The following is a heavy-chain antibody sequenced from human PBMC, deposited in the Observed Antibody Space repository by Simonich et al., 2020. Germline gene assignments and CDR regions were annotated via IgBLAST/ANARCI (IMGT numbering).Heavy chain of an antibody. Sequence: EVQLVESGGGLVQPGGSLRLSCAASGFTFSSYEMNWVRQAPGKGLEWVSYISSSGGTIYYAASVKGRYTIPRDTAKNSLYLQMNSLRAEDTAVYYCARDFRLQLVEIGTYYYYGMDVWGQGTTVTVSS. CDR3: ARDFRLQLVEIGTYYYYGMDV. CDR2: ISSSGGTI. CDR1: GFTFSSYE. V-gene: IGHV3-48*03. J-gene: IGHJ6*02. D-gene: IGHD6-6*01.